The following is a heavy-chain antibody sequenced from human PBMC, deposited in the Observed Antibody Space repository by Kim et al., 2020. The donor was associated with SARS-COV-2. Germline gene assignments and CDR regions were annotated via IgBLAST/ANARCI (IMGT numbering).Heavy chain of an antibody. CDR3: ARGKGSSLFDY. V-gene: IGHV3-21*01. CDR1: GFTFSSYS. Sequence: GGSLRLSCAASGFTFSSYSMNWVRQAPGKGLEWVSSISSSSSYIYYADSVNGRFTISRDNAKNSLYLQMNSLRAEDTAVYYCARGKGSSLFDYWGQGTLVTVSS. D-gene: IGHD3-10*01. CDR2: ISSSSSYI. J-gene: IGHJ4*02.